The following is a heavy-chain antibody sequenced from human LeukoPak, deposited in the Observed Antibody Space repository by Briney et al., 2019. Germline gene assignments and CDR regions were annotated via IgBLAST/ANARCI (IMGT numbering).Heavy chain of an antibody. CDR2: IYYSGST. J-gene: IGHJ6*02. D-gene: IGHD6-13*01. V-gene: IGHV4-59*01. Sequence: SETLSLTCTVSGGSISSYYCSWIRQPPGKGLEWIGYIYYSGSTNYNPSLKSRVTISVDTSKNQFSLKLSSVTAADTAVYYCARVAAATDTVSGMDVWGQGTTVTVSS. CDR3: ARVAAATDTVSGMDV. CDR1: GGSISSYY.